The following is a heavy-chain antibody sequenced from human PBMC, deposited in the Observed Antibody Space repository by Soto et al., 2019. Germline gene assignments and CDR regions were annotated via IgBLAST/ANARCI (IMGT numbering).Heavy chain of an antibody. Sequence: GESLKISCQASGYIFATYWIGWVRQEPGKGLEWMGLIYPGDSDTNYNPSFQGRVTISADMSINTAYLQWNSLKASDTAIYFCAKLSMVDSFDLWGQGTMVTVSS. J-gene: IGHJ3*01. CDR3: AKLSMVDSFDL. CDR1: GYIFATYW. CDR2: IYPGDSDT. V-gene: IGHV5-51*01. D-gene: IGHD2-8*01.